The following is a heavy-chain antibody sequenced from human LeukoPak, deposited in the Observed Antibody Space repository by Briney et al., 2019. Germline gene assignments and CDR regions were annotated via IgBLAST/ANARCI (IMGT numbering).Heavy chain of an antibody. J-gene: IGHJ4*02. CDR2: ISTNNGNT. CDR1: GYTLTRYA. V-gene: IGHV1-3*04. Sequence: ASVKVSCKASGYTLTRYAMHWVRQAPGQRLECMGWISTNNGNTKYSQKFQGRVTMTRDTSASTAYMDLSSLRSEDTAVYYCASNTVTAIPLPYYVDYMGEGTLVTV. D-gene: IGHD2-21*02. CDR3: ASNTVTAIPLPYYVDY.